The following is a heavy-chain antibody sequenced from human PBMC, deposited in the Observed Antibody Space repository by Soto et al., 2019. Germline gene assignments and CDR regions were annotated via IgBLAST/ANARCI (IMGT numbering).Heavy chain of an antibody. J-gene: IGHJ4*02. CDR2: ISYDGSNK. CDR1: GFTFSSYG. V-gene: IGHV3-30*18. Sequence: GGSLRLSCAASGFTFSSYGMHWVRQAPGKGLEWVAVISYDGSNKYYADSVKGRFTISRDNSKNTLYLQMNSLRAEDTAVYYCAKVRNYGDYEDYYFDYWGQGTLGTVSS. D-gene: IGHD4-17*01. CDR3: AKVRNYGDYEDYYFDY.